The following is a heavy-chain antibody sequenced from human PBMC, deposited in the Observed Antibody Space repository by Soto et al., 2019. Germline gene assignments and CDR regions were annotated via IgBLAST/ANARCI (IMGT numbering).Heavy chain of an antibody. D-gene: IGHD6-13*01. Sequence: PSETLSLTCAVSGGSISTSNWRSWVRQPPGKGLEWIGEVYRTGSTNYNPSLESRLTISVDKSKNQFSLKLTSVTAADTAVYYCARARATIAAAAIFDCWGQGTLVTVSS. CDR3: ARARATIAAAAIFDC. CDR1: GGSISTSNW. V-gene: IGHV4-4*02. J-gene: IGHJ4*02. CDR2: VYRTGST.